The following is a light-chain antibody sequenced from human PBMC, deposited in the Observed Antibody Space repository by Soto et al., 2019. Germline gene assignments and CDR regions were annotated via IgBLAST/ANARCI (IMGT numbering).Light chain of an antibody. Sequence: QSALTQPASVSGSPGQPITISCTGTSNDVGGYNFVSWYQQHPGKAPKFMIYDVSNRPSGVSNRFSGSKSGNTASLTISGLQAEDEAEYYCSSYTSSSTLVVFGGGTKLTVL. J-gene: IGLJ2*01. CDR3: SSYTSSSTLVV. CDR1: SNDVGGYNF. V-gene: IGLV2-14*01. CDR2: DVS.